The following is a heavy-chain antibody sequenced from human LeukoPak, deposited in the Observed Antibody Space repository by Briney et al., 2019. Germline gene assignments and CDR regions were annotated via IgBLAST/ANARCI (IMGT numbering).Heavy chain of an antibody. CDR2: VKEDGSET. CDR1: GFTFSSYW. Sequence: PGGSLRLSCAASGFTFSSYWMSWVRQAPGKGLEWEANVKEDGSETYYVDSVKGRFTISRDNAKNSLYLQMSGLRAEDTAVYYCTRVDGSSSCPDYWGQGTLVTVSS. V-gene: IGHV3-7*01. D-gene: IGHD6-13*01. CDR3: TRVDGSSSCPDY. J-gene: IGHJ4*02.